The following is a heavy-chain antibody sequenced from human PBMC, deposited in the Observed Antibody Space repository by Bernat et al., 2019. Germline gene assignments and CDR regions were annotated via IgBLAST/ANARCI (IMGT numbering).Heavy chain of an antibody. CDR3: ARDSISQAADLDC. V-gene: IGHV3-33*01. Sequence: QVQLVESGGGVVQPGRSLRLSCAASGFTISSYGMHWVRQAPGKGLEWVAVIWYDGSNKYYADSVKGRFTISRDNSKNTLHLQMNSLRAGDTAVYYCARDSISQAADLDCWGQGTLVTVSS. J-gene: IGHJ4*02. CDR2: IWYDGSNK. CDR1: GFTISSYG. D-gene: IGHD6-13*01.